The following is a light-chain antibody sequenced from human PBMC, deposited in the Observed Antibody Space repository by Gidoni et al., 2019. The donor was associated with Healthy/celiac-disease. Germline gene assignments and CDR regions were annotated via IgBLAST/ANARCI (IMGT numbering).Light chain of an antibody. V-gene: IGLV3-21*03. Sequence: SFVLTQPPSVSVAPGKTATITCGGNNIESKTVHWYQQKPGQAPVLVVFDDGDRPAGISDRFSGSNSGNTATLTISRVEAGDEADYSCQVWHSSAHVFFGGGTKLTVL. CDR1: NIESKT. CDR2: DDG. J-gene: IGLJ2*01. CDR3: QVWHSSAHVF.